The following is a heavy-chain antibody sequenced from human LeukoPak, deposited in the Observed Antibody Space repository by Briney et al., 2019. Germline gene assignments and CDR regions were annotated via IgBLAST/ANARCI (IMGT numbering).Heavy chain of an antibody. J-gene: IGHJ4*02. CDR2: ISSTGTTI. Sequence: GGSLRLSCAASGFTFSTYNMNWVRQPPGKGLECVSYISSTGTTIYYADSVKGRFTISRDNAKNSLYLQMNSLRAEDTAVYYCARTYSPFDYWGQGTLVTVSS. V-gene: IGHV3-48*04. CDR3: ARTYSPFDY. D-gene: IGHD2-15*01. CDR1: GFTFSTYN.